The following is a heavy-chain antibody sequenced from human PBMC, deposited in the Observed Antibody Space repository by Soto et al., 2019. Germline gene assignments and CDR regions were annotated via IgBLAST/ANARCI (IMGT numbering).Heavy chain of an antibody. CDR1: GFTFSSYG. D-gene: IGHD1-26*01. CDR2: ISYDGSNK. J-gene: IGHJ4*02. Sequence: QVQLVESGGGVVQPGRSLRLSCAASGFTFSSYGMHWVRQAPGKGLEWVAVISYDGSNKYYADYVKGRFTISRDNSKNTLYLQMSSLRAEDTAVYYCARSPYSVSYLAYFDYRGQGTLVTVSS. V-gene: IGHV3-30*03. CDR3: ARSPYSVSYLAYFDY.